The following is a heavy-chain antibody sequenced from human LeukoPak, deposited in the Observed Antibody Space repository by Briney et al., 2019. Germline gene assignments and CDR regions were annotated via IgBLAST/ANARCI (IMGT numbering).Heavy chain of an antibody. CDR3: ARGGSSDVTLGDYFDY. V-gene: IGHV1-69*05. CDR1: GYTFNTYG. D-gene: IGHD2-15*01. CDR2: IIPIFGTA. J-gene: IGHJ4*02. Sequence: GASVKVSCKTSGYTFNTYGIAWVRQAPGQGLEWMGRIIPIFGTANYAQKFQGRVTITTDESTSTAYMELSSLRSEDTAVYYCARGGSSDVTLGDYFDYWGQGTLVTVSS.